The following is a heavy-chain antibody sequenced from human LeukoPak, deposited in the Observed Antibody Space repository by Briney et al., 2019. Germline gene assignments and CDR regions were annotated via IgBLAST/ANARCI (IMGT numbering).Heavy chain of an antibody. CDR3: ARVPSGGGTADY. CDR1: GGSISSYY. D-gene: IGHD2-15*01. CDR2: IYYSGST. Sequence: SETLSLTCTVSGGSISSYYWSWIRQPPGKGLEWIGYIYYSGSTNYNPSLKSRVTISVDTSKNQFSLKLSSVTAADTAVYYCARVPSGGGTADYWGQGTLVTVSS. J-gene: IGHJ4*02. V-gene: IGHV4-59*01.